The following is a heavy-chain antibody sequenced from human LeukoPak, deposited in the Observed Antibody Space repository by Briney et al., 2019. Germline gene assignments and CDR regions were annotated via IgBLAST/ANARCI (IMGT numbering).Heavy chain of an antibody. CDR2: ISYDGSNK. V-gene: IGHV3-30*04. CDR1: GFTFSSYA. Sequence: GGSLRLSCAASGFTFSSYAMHWVRQAPGKGLEWVAVISYDGSNKYYADSVKGRFTISRDNSKNTLYLQMNSLRAEDTAVYYCAKDESGDYWGQGTLVTVSS. J-gene: IGHJ4*02. CDR3: AKDESGDY. D-gene: IGHD6-25*01.